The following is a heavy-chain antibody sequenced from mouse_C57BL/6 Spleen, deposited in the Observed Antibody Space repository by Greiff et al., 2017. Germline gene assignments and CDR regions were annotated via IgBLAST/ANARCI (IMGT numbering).Heavy chain of an antibody. J-gene: IGHJ1*03. CDR1: GFSLSTSGMG. D-gene: IGHD1-1*01. CDR2: IYWDDDK. CDR3: ARRPITTVGYFDV. Sequence: QVQLKESGPGLLQSSQTLSLTCSFSGFSLSTSGMGVSWIRQPSGKGLEWLAHIYWDDDKRYNPSLKSRLTISKDTSRNQVFLKITSVDTADTATYYCARRPITTVGYFDVWGTGTTVTVSS. V-gene: IGHV8-12*01.